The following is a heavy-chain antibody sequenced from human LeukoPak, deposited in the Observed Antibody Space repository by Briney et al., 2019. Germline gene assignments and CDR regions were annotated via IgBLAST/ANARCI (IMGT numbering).Heavy chain of an antibody. D-gene: IGHD3-22*01. J-gene: IGHJ4*02. CDR1: GITLSNYG. V-gene: IGHV3-23*01. CDR2: ISGSGGST. Sequence: GGSLRLSCAVSGITLSNYGMSWVRQAPGKGLEWVAGISGSGGSTNYADSVRGRFTISRDNPKNTLYLQMNILRAEDTAVYFCAKRGVVIRVILVGFHKEAYYFDSWGQGALVTVS. CDR3: AKRGVVIRVILVGFHKEAYYFDS.